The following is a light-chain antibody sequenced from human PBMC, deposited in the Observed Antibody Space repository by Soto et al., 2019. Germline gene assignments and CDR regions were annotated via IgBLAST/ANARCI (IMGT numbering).Light chain of an antibody. V-gene: IGKV1-8*01. CDR1: QCISSY. CDR2: AAS. CDR3: QQYYSYPRT. Sequence: AIRMTQSPSSFSASTGDRVTITCRASQCISSYLAWYQQKPGKAPKLLIYAASTLQSGVPSRFSGSGSGTDFTLTISCLQSEDFATDYCQQYYSYPRTFGQGTKVEIK. J-gene: IGKJ1*01.